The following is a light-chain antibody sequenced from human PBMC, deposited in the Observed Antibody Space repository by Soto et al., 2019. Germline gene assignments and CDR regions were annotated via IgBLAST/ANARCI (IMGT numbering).Light chain of an antibody. J-gene: IGKJ4*01. CDR3: QERGHSA. CDR2: DAS. V-gene: IGKV3-11*01. CDR1: QSVDTY. Sequence: EVVLTQSPATLSLSPGDRATLSCRASQSVDTYLAWYQQKPGQAPRLLVYDASNRATGIPDRFSGSGSGTDFTLTISSLEPEDFAVYYCQERGHSAFGGGSRVEIK.